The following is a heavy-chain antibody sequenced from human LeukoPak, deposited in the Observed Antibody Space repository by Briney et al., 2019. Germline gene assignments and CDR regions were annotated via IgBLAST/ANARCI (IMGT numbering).Heavy chain of an antibody. V-gene: IGHV3-30*03. CDR2: ISYDGSNK. J-gene: IGHJ4*02. D-gene: IGHD1-7*01. CDR1: GFTFSSYG. CDR3: ARDITGTTHFDY. Sequence: GGSLRLSCAASGFTFSSYGMHWVRQAPGKGLEWVAVISYDGSNKYYADSVKGRFTISRDNSKNTLYLQMNSLRAEDTAVYYCARDITGTTHFDYWGQGTLVTVSS.